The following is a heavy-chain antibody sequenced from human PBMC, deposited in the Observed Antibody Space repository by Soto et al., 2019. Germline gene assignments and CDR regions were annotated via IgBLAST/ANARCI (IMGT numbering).Heavy chain of an antibody. D-gene: IGHD3-22*01. CDR2: ISSSSSYI. Sequence: GGSLKLSCAASGFTFSSYSVNWGRQAPGKGLELVSSISSSSSYIYYADSVKGRFTISRDNAKTTLYLQMNSLRAEDTAGYYCARNPGNYYDSSGYYPPLSFDIWGQGTMVTV. CDR1: GFTFSSYS. CDR3: ARNPGNYYDSSGYYPPLSFDI. V-gene: IGHV3-21*01. J-gene: IGHJ3*02.